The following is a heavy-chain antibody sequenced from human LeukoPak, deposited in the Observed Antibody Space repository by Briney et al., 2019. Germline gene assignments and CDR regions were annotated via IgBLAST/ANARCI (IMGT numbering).Heavy chain of an antibody. J-gene: IGHJ4*02. V-gene: IGHV4-38-2*01. Sequence: ASETLSLTCAVSGYSISSGYYWGWIRPPPGKGLEWIGSIYHSGSTYYNPSLKSRVTISVDTSKNQFSLKLSSVTAADTAAYYCARLTLGEKYLDYWGQGTLVTVSS. CDR2: IYHSGST. CDR3: ARLTLGEKYLDY. CDR1: GYSISSGYY. D-gene: IGHD3-10*01.